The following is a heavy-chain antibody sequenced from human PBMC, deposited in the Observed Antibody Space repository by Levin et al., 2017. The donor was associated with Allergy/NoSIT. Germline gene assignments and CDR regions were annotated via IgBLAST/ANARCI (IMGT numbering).Heavy chain of an antibody. V-gene: IGHV3-48*01. J-gene: IGHJ5*01. Sequence: HPGESLKISCTASGFTFSSYSLNWVRQAPGKGLEWVSYITGTSGAIMYADSVEGRFTVSRDNAKNSVYLQMNSLRAEDTAVYYCARDARQVDSGYDFWFDSWGQGTLVTVSS. CDR3: ARDARQVDSGYDFWFDS. CDR2: ITGTSGAI. CDR1: GFTFSSYS. D-gene: IGHD5-12*01.